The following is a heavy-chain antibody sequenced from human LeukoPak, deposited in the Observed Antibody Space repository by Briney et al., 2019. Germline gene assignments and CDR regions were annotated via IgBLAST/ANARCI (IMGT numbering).Heavy chain of an antibody. Sequence: SETLSLTCTVSGYSISNGYYWGWIRQPPGKGLEWVGSIYHRGSTFYNPSLRSRVTISLDRSKKKFSLKLTSVTAADTAVYFCARGAEYYAIWRGYAGYSDYWGQGISVTVSS. J-gene: IGHJ4*02. CDR3: ARGAEYYAIWRGYAGYSDY. D-gene: IGHD3-3*01. CDR2: IYHRGST. V-gene: IGHV4-38-2*02. CDR1: GYSISNGYY.